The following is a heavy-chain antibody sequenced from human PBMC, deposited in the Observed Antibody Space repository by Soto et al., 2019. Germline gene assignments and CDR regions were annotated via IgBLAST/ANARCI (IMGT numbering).Heavy chain of an antibody. CDR1: GGSISSGGYS. V-gene: IGHV4-30-2*01. CDR2: INHSGST. Sequence: SETLSLTCAVSGGSISSGGYSWSWIRQPPGKGLEWIGEINHSGSTNYNPSLKSRVTISVDTSKNQFSLKLSSVTAADTAVYYCARGASRYCSSTSCGTYAFDIWGQGTMVTVSS. CDR3: ARGASRYCSSTSCGTYAFDI. J-gene: IGHJ3*02. D-gene: IGHD2-2*01.